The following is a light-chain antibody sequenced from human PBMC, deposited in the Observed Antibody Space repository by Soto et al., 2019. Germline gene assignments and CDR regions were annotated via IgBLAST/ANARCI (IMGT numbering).Light chain of an antibody. CDR3: QQYDSSPRDT. V-gene: IGKV3-20*01. CDR1: QSVISNY. J-gene: IGKJ4*01. Sequence: EIVLTQSPGTLSLSPGERATLSCRASQSVISNYLAWYQQKPGQAPRLLIYGTSRRATGIPDRLIGSGSATDFTLTISRLEPEDLAVYYCQQYDSSPRDTFGGGTKVEIK. CDR2: GTS.